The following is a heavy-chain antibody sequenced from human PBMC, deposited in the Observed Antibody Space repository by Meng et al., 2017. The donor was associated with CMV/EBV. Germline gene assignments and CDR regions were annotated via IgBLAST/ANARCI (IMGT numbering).Heavy chain of an antibody. CDR2: INHSGST. V-gene: IGHV4-34*01. D-gene: IGHD3-10*01. CDR1: GFTFSSYW. Sequence: GSLRLSCAASGFTFSSYWMSWIRQPPGKGLEWIGEINHSGSTNYNPSLKSRVTISVDRSKNQFSLKLSSVTAADTAVYYCARGPMGSPKDYWGQGTLVTVPQ. J-gene: IGHJ4*02. CDR3: ARGPMGSPKDY.